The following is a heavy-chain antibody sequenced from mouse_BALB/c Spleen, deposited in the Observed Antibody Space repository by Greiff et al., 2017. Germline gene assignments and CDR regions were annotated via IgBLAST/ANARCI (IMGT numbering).Heavy chain of an antibody. J-gene: IGHJ3*01. D-gene: IGHD2-10*01. CDR3: TPYYGNPSWFAY. V-gene: IGHV1-7*01. Sequence: VQLQQSGAELAKPGASVKMSCKASGYTFTSYWMHWVKQRPGQGLEWIGYINPSTGYTEYNQKFKDKATLTADKSSSTAYMQLSSLTSEDSAVYYCTPYYGNPSWFAYWGQGTLVTVSA. CDR2: INPSTGYT. CDR1: GYTFTSYW.